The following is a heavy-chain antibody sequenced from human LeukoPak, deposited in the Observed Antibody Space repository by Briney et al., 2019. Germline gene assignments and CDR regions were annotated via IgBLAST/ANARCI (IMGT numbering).Heavy chain of an antibody. J-gene: IGHJ6*03. V-gene: IGHV3-48*01. D-gene: IGHD6-13*01. CDR1: GFTFSSYS. CDR3: ARGPYSSSSWYHYYYMDV. Sequence: RGSLRLSCAASGFTFSSYSMNWVRQAPGKRLEWVSYISSSSSSIYYADSVKGRFTISRDNAKNSLYLQMNSLRAEDTAVYYCARGPYSSSSWYHYYYMDVWGKGTTVTVSS. CDR2: ISSSSSSI.